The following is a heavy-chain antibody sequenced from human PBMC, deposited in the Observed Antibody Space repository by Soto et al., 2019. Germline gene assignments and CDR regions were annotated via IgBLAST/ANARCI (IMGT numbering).Heavy chain of an antibody. V-gene: IGHV4-59*01. CDR2: IYYSGST. Sequence: SETLSLTCTVSGGSISSYYWSWIRQPPGKGLEWIGYIYYSGSTNYNPSLKSRVPISVDTSKNQFSLKLSSVTAADTAVYYCARVAYYGDYYDYWGQGTLVTAPQ. D-gene: IGHD4-17*01. CDR1: GGSISSYY. CDR3: ARVAYYGDYYDY. J-gene: IGHJ4*02.